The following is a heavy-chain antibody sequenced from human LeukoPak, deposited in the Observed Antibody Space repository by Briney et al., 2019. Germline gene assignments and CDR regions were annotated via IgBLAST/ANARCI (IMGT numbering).Heavy chain of an antibody. Sequence: SETLSLTCAVYGGSFSGYYWSWIRQPPGKGLEWIGEINHSGSTNYNPSLKSRVTISVDTSKNQFSLKLSSVTAADTAVYYYARGSYDYVWGSYRAIPVYFDYWGQGTLVTVSS. D-gene: IGHD3-16*02. V-gene: IGHV4-34*01. CDR3: ARGSYDYVWGSYRAIPVYFDY. J-gene: IGHJ4*02. CDR1: GGSFSGYY. CDR2: INHSGST.